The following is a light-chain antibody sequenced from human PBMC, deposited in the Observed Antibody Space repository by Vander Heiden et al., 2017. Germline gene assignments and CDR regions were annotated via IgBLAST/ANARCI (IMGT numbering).Light chain of an antibody. J-gene: IGKJ1*01. CDR2: AAS. Sequence: EMVMTPSPASLSVSPGERVTLPCRASQSVSSNLAWYQQKPGKAPRLLIYAASSRDSGIPARFSGSGPGTDFTLTISSLQSEDFAVYYCQQYDSRPPTFGPGTKVEIK. CDR1: QSVSSN. CDR3: QQYDSRPPT. V-gene: IGKV3-15*01.